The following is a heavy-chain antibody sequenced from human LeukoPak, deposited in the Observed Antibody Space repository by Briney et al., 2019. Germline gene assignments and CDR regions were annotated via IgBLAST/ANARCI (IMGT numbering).Heavy chain of an antibody. CDR2: IYYSGNT. J-gene: IGHJ4*02. V-gene: IGHV4-59*01. D-gene: IGHD5-12*01. Sequence: WETLSLTCTVSGGSLNFYYWGWVRQPPGKGLEWLGNIYYSGNTNYNPSLKSRVTISVDTSKNQFSLKLSSVTAADTALFYCARLGGGYAFFDYWGQGTLVTVSS. CDR3: ARLGGGYAFFDY. CDR1: GGSLNFYY.